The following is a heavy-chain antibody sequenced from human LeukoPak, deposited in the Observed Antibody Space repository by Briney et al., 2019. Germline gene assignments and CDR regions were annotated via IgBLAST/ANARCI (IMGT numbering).Heavy chain of an antibody. CDR3: ARVDIVATTLDY. J-gene: IGHJ4*02. V-gene: IGHV2-5*02. D-gene: IGHD5-12*01. Sequence: SGPTLVKPTQTLTLTCTFSGFSLSTSGVGVGWIRQPPGKALEWLALIYWDDDKRYSPSLKSRLTITKDTSKNQVVLTMTNMDPVDTATYYCARVDIVATTLDYWGQGTLVTVSS. CDR1: GFSLSTSGVG. CDR2: IYWDDDK.